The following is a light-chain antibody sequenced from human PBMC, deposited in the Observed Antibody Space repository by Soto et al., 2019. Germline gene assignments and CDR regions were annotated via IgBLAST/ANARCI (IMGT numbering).Light chain of an antibody. CDR2: EAS. V-gene: IGLV2-23*01. CDR3: CSYGRSVV. Sequence: QSALTQPASVSGSPGQSITISCTGISNDVGTYNLVSWYQHHPGKAPKLIIYEASKRPSGVPNRFSGSKSGNTASLTISGLHAEDEADYYCCSYGRSVVFGGGNKVTVL. J-gene: IGLJ2*01. CDR1: SNDVGTYNL.